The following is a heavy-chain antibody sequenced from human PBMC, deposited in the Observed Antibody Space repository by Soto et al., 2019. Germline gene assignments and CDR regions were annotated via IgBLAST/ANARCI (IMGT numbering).Heavy chain of an antibody. Sequence: QVQLVQSGAEVKKPGSSVKVSCKASGDTFTNYAISWVRQAPGQGLEWMGGIIPIYGISHYAQKFQDRVTINAHTSTSTADMELSSLRPADTAVYYRAGNLGGCSDGSCRYNWLDSWGQGTLVTVSS. J-gene: IGHJ5*01. CDR3: AGNLGGCSDGSCRYNWLDS. CDR2: IIPIYGIS. D-gene: IGHD2-15*01. V-gene: IGHV1-69*17. CDR1: GDTFTNYA.